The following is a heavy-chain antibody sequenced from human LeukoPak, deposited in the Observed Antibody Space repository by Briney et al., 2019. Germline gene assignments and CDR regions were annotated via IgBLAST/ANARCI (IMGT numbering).Heavy chain of an antibody. CDR2: ISGSGGST. D-gene: IGHD7-27*01. V-gene: IGHV3-23*01. J-gene: IGHJ6*02. CDR1: GFTFSSYA. CDR3: AKVLSGPTPRPGAPPYYYYSMDV. Sequence: KTGGSLRLSCAASGFTFSSYAMSWVRQAPGKGLEWVSAISGSGGSTYYADSVKGRFTISRDNSKNTLYLQMNSLRAEDTAVYYCAKVLSGPTPRPGAPPYYYYSMDVWGQGTTVTVSS.